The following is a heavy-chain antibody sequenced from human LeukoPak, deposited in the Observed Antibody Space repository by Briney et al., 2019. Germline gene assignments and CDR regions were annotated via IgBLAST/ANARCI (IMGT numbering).Heavy chain of an antibody. D-gene: IGHD5-18*01. CDR1: GFSFGTYS. Sequence: PGGSLRLSCVVSGFSFGTYSMHWARQVPGKGLEWVAVIWYDGSNEDYADSVKGRFTISRDNSKNTLYLQMNSLRAEDTAVYYCARDHHTAMAYVFDYWGQGTLVTVSS. V-gene: IGHV3-33*01. CDR3: ARDHHTAMAYVFDY. J-gene: IGHJ4*02. CDR2: IWYDGSNE.